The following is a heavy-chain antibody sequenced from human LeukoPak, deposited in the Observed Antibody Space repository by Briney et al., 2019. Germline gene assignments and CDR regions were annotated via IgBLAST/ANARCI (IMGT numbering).Heavy chain of an antibody. Sequence: GGSLRLSCAASGFIFSDYYMSWIRQAPGKGLEWISYISSSGSTKYYADSVKGRFTISRDNAKNSLYLQMNSLRAEDTAVYYRARLRYCSSSSCYGLYYFDHWGQGTLVTVSS. J-gene: IGHJ4*02. CDR3: ARLRYCSSSSCYGLYYFDH. CDR2: ISSSGSTK. V-gene: IGHV3-11*01. D-gene: IGHD2-2*01. CDR1: GFIFSDYY.